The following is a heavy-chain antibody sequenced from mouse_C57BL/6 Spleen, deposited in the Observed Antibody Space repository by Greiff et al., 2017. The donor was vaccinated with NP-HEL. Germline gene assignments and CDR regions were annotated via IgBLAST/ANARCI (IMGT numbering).Heavy chain of an antibody. J-gene: IGHJ3*01. V-gene: IGHV1-15*01. CDR2: IDPETGGT. CDR3: TRGTLRYEAWFAY. Sequence: VQLQQSGAELVRPGASVTLSCKASGYTFTDYEMHWVKQTPVHGLEWIGAIDPETGGTAYNQKFKGKAILTADKSSSTAYMELRSLTSEDSAVYYCTRGTLRYEAWFAYWGQGTLVTVSA. CDR1: GYTFTDYE. D-gene: IGHD1-1*01.